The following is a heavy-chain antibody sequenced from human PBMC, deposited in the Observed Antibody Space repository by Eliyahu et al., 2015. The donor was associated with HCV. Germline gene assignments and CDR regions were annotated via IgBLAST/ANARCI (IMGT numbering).Heavy chain of an antibody. CDR1: GXSFSXYY. D-gene: IGHD6-19*01. CDR3: ARGYSSGWSDYYYGMDV. CDR2: IKPSGST. J-gene: IGHJ6*02. V-gene: IGHV4-34*01. Sequence: QVQLQQWGAGLLKPSXTLSLTCAVYGXSFSXYYWSXIRXPPGKGLEWIWGIKPSGSTNYNPXLKSRVTISVDTSKNQFSLKLSSVTAADTAVYYCARGYSSGWSDYYYGMDVWGQGTTVTVSS.